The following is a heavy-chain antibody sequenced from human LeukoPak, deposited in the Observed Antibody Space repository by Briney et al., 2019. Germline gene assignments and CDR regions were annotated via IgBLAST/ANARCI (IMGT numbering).Heavy chain of an antibody. CDR2: ISSSSSYI. D-gene: IGHD4-17*01. Sequence: PGGSLRLSCAASGFTFSSYSMNWVRQAPGKGLEWGSSISSSSSYIYYADSVKGRVTISRDNAKNSLYLQMNSLRAEDTAVYYCARVATVTPFFEEEYIDYWGQGTLVTVSS. CDR3: ARVATVTPFFEEEYIDY. V-gene: IGHV3-21*01. J-gene: IGHJ4*02. CDR1: GFTFSSYS.